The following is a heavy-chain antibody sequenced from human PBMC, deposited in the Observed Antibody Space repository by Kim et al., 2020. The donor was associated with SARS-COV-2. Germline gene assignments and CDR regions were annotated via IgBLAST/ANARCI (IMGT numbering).Heavy chain of an antibody. V-gene: IGHV4-30-4*01. CDR1: GGSIDSDNYY. D-gene: IGHD4-17*01. CDR3: SQKLYRDYAGDYTMDV. J-gene: IGHJ6*02. CDR2: IYFGGSA. Sequence: SETLSLTCTVSGGSIDSDNYYWSWVRQSPGKALEWIGYIYFGGSAYYNPSLRSRVTISIDPPENQFSLKLSPVTAADTAVYYCSQKLYRDYAGDYTMDVWGPGTAVTVSS.